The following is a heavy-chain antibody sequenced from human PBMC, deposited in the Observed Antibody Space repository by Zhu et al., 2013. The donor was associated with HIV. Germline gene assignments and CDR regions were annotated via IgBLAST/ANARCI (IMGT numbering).Heavy chain of an antibody. D-gene: IGHD3-22*01. J-gene: IGHJ2*01. V-gene: IGHV1-2*02. Sequence: QVQVVQSGAEVKKPGASVKVSCKASGYTFTGYYLHWVRQAPGQGLEWMGWINPKSGGTNYAQKFQGRVTMTRDTSISTAYMELNSLRSDDTAIYYCARECGNYDSSGYYLGYFDLWGRGTLVTVSS. CDR1: GYTFTGYY. CDR2: INPKSGGT. CDR3: ARECGNYDSSGYYLGYFDL.